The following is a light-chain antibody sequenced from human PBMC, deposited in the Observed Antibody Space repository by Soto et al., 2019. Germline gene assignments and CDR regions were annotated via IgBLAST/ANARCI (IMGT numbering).Light chain of an antibody. CDR3: QQYDNLPSIT. CDR1: QDIGNY. V-gene: IGKV1-33*01. J-gene: IGKJ5*01. CDR2: HAS. Sequence: DIQMTQSPSSLSASVGDRVTITCQASQDIGNYLNWYQQKPGKAPNLLIYHASNMETGVPSRFXGSGSGTYFTFTISSLQPEDIATYYCQQYDNLPSITFGQGTRLEMK.